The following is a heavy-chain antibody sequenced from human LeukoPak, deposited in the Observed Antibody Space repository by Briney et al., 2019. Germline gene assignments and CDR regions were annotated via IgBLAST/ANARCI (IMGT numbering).Heavy chain of an antibody. CDR2: ISGSGGST. CDR3: AKHLTYYYDSSGKREYFQQ. J-gene: IGHJ1*01. CDR1: GFTFRSYA. Sequence: PGGSLRLSCAASGFTFRSYAMIWVRQAPGKGLEWVSAISGSGGSTYYADSVKGRFTISRDNSKNTLYLQMNSLRAEDTAVYYCAKHLTYYYDSSGKREYFQQWGQGTLVTLSS. V-gene: IGHV3-23*01. D-gene: IGHD3-22*01.